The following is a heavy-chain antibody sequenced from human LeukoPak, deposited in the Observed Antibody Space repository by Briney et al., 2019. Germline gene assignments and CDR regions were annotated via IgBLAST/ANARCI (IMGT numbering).Heavy chain of an antibody. CDR2: ISSSGSTI. CDR1: GFTFSSYE. Sequence: GGSLRLSCAASGFTFSSYEMNWVRQAPGKGLEWVSYISSSGSTIYYADSVKGRFTISRDNAKNSLYLQMNSLRAEDTAVYYCARGTAGATANFYYYYGMDVWGQGTTVTVS. V-gene: IGHV3-48*03. CDR3: ARGTAGATANFYYYYGMDV. J-gene: IGHJ6*02. D-gene: IGHD1-26*01.